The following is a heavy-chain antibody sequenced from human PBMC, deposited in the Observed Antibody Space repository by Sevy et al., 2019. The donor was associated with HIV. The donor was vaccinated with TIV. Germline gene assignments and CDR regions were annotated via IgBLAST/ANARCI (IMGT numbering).Heavy chain of an antibody. D-gene: IGHD5-12*01. J-gene: IGHJ4*02. Sequence: SETLSLTCNVSGGSTRSSTYLWDWIRQPPGKGLEWIGDIYYNGRTHYCPSLTSRVTISVDTSKNQFSLKLSSVTAADTAVYYCARKGEGYNQYYFDYWGQGILVTVSS. CDR2: IYYNGRT. CDR1: GGSTRSSTYL. V-gene: IGHV4-39*01. CDR3: ARKGEGYNQYYFDY.